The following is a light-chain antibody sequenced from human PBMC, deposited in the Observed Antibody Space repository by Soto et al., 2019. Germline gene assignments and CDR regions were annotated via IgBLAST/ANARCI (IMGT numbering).Light chain of an antibody. Sequence: DIQLTQSPSFLSASVGDRVTITCRASQGISSYLAWYQQKPGKAPKLLIYAASTLQSGVPSRFSGSGSGTEFTLTISSLQPEDFATYYCQQLNSRPTWTFGQGTKVEIK. CDR2: AAS. CDR1: QGISSY. V-gene: IGKV1-9*01. CDR3: QQLNSRPTWT. J-gene: IGKJ1*01.